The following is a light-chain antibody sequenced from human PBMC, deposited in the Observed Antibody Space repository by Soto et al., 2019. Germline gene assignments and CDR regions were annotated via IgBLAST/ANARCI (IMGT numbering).Light chain of an antibody. CDR2: AVS. V-gene: IGLV2-8*01. CDR3: SSYAGSDNLGV. Sequence: QSALTQPPSASGSPGQSVTISCTGTSSDVGGYNCVSWYQQHPGKAPKLMIYAVSKRPSGVPDRFSGSKSGNTASLTVSGLQAEDEADYYCSSYAGSDNLGVFGGGTKLTVL. CDR1: SSDVGGYNC. J-gene: IGLJ3*02.